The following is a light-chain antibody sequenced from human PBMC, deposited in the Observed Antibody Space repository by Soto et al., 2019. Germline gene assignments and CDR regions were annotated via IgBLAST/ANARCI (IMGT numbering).Light chain of an antibody. V-gene: IGLV1-44*01. Sequence: QSVLTQPPSASGTPGQRVTISCSGSSSHIGSNTVNWYQQLPGTAPKLLIYSNNQRPSGVPDRFSGSKSGTSASLAISVLQSEDEADYYCAAWDDSLNGRYVFGTGTKVTVL. J-gene: IGLJ1*01. CDR1: SSHIGSNT. CDR3: AAWDDSLNGRYV. CDR2: SNN.